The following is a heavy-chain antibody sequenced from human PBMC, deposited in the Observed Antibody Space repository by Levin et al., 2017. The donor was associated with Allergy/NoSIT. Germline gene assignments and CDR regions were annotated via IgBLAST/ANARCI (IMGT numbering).Heavy chain of an antibody. CDR2: IYPGDSDT. CDR1: GSSFTMYW. J-gene: IGHJ4*02. CDR3: ARLKETAMVTDY. V-gene: IGHV5-51*01. Sequence: GGSLRLSCKGSGSSFTMYWIGWVRQMPGKGLEWMGIIYPGDSDTRYSPSFQGQVTISADKSISTAYLQWSSLKASDTAMYFCARLKETAMVTDYWGQGTLVTVSS. D-gene: IGHD5-18*01.